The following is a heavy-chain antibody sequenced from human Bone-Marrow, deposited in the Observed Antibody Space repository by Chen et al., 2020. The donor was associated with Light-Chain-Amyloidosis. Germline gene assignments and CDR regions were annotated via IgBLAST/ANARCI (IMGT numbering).Heavy chain of an antibody. J-gene: IGHJ4*02. V-gene: IGHV3-7*01. CDR3: AIHQY. CDR2: ITQDGSEK. CDR1: GFTFSSHW. Sequence: EEQLVESGGGLLQPGGSLRLSCAGSGFTFSSHWIHWVRQAPGKGLEWLANITQDGSEKYYVDSVKGRFTISRDNAKNSLYLQLNSLRAEDTAVYYCAIHQYWGQGTLVIVSS.